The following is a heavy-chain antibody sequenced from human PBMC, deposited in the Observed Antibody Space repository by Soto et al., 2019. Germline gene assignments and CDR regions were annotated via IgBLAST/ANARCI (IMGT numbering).Heavy chain of an antibody. Sequence: GXSVKVSCKASGYTFTCYYMHLVRQAPGQGLECMGWINPNSGGTNYAQKFQGRVTMTRDTSISTAYMELSRLRSDDTAVYYCARGIVVVPAAIREWFDTWGQGTLVTVSS. J-gene: IGHJ5*02. V-gene: IGHV1-2*02. CDR3: ARGIVVVPAAIREWFDT. CDR1: GYTFTCYY. CDR2: INPNSGGT. D-gene: IGHD2-2*02.